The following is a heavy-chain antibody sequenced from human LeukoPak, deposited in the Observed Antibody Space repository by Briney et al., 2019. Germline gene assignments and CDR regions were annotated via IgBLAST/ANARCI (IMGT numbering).Heavy chain of an antibody. CDR1: GGSIISSDYH. CDR3: ARHCCSGPAKRVFDI. CDR2: ISYSGNT. D-gene: IGHD2-15*01. V-gene: IGHV4-39*01. Sequence: SETLSLACTVSGGSIISSDYHWGWVRQPPGKGLEWIGTISYSGNTDYNPSLRSRVTISVDTSNNQFSLRLGSVTAADTAVYHCARHCCSGPAKRVFDIWGQGTMVTVSS. J-gene: IGHJ3*02.